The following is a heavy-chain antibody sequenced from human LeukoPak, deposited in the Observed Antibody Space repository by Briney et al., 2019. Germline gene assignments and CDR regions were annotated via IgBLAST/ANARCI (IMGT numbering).Heavy chain of an antibody. CDR1: GGSISSNNW. V-gene: IGHV4-4*02. CDR3: ARGPSRRAVSITTRRANYYFDY. Sequence: SGTLSLTCAVFGGSISSNNWWSWVRQPPGKGLEWIGEMYHSGNTNYNPSLKSRVTMSVDKSKNQFSLKLSSVTAADTAVYYCARGPSRRAVSITTRRANYYFDYWGQGTLVTVSS. CDR2: MYHSGNT. J-gene: IGHJ4*02. D-gene: IGHD3-22*01.